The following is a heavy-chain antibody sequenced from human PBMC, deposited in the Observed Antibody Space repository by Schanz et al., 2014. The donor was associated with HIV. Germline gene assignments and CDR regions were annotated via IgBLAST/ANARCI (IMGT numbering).Heavy chain of an antibody. CDR3: ALSRPSGYGGSWYFDL. CDR2: IWDDGSDK. D-gene: IGHD2-15*01. V-gene: IGHV3-33*01. J-gene: IGHJ2*01. CDR1: GFTFSSYG. Sequence: QVQLVESGGGVVQPGRSLRLSCAASGFTFSSYGMHWVRQAPGKGLEWVAVIWDDGSDKYYGDSVKGRFTISRDNSKNTLYLQMNSLRAEDTAVYYCALSRPSGYGGSWYFDLWGRGTLVSVSS.